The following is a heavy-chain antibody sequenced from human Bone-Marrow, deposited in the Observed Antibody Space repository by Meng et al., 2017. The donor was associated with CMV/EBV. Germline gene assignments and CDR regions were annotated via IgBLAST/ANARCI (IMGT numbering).Heavy chain of an antibody. CDR1: GYTFTSYG. J-gene: IGHJ5*02. CDR2: ISAYNGNT. V-gene: IGHV1-18*01. Sequence: ASVKVSCKASGYTFTSYGISWVRQAPGQGLEWMGWISAYNGNTNYAQKLQGRVTMTTDTSTSTAYMELRSLRSDDTAVYYCARDLGYSGYDWEGSWFDPWGQGTRVTVSS. CDR3: ARDLGYSGYDWEGSWFDP. D-gene: IGHD5-12*01.